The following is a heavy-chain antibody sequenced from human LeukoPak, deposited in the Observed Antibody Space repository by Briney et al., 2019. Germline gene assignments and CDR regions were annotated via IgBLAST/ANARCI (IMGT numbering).Heavy chain of an antibody. D-gene: IGHD6-6*01. J-gene: IGHJ6*03. CDR1: GFTFGDYA. Sequence: GRSLRLSCTASGFTFGDYAMSWFRQAPGKGLEWVGFIRSKAYGGITEFAASVKGRFTISRDDSRSIAYLQMNSLKIEDTAVYYCSSPRPYSSSLNLDQFYYYYMDVWGKGTTVTVSS. CDR2: IRSKAYGGIT. V-gene: IGHV3-49*03. CDR3: SSPRPYSSSLNLDQFYYYYMDV.